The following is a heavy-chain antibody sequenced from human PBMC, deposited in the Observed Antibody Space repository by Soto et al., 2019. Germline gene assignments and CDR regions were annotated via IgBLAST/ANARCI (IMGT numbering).Heavy chain of an antibody. Sequence: QVQLVESGGGVVQPGRSLRLSCAASGFTFSSYGMHWVRQAPGKGLEWVAVIWYDGSNKYYADSVKGRFTISRDNSKNTLYLQMNSLRAEDTAVYYCASLSYYDTLDAFDIWGQGTMVTVSS. CDR1: GFTFSSYG. J-gene: IGHJ3*02. CDR2: IWYDGSNK. CDR3: ASLSYYDTLDAFDI. D-gene: IGHD3-22*01. V-gene: IGHV3-33*01.